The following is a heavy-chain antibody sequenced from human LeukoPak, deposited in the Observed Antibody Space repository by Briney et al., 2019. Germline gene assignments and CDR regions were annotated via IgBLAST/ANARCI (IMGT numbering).Heavy chain of an antibody. CDR1: GGSISSYY. D-gene: IGHD3-9*01. Sequence: SETLSLTCTVSGGSISSYYWSWIRQPLGKGLEWIGYIYYSGSTNYNPSLKSRVTISVDTSKNQFSLKLSSVTAADTAVYYCARHPPEFDWLSPFDYWGQGTLVTVSS. CDR2: IYYSGST. CDR3: ARHPPEFDWLSPFDY. V-gene: IGHV4-59*08. J-gene: IGHJ4*02.